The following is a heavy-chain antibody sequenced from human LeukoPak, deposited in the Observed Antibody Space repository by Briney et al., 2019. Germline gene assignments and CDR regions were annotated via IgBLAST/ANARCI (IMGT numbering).Heavy chain of an antibody. CDR3: ATLGFYYVFTFDC. CDR2: IDHSGST. D-gene: IGHD3-22*01. CDR1: GASLRGSY. J-gene: IGHJ4*02. V-gene: IGHV4-34*01. Sequence: SETLSLTCAVQGASLRGSYWSWIRQPPGKGLQWIGQIDHSGSTHSIPSLKSQVTISLDTSQSQVSLKVNSVTAADTAVYYCATLGFYYVFTFDCWGQGTLVTVSS.